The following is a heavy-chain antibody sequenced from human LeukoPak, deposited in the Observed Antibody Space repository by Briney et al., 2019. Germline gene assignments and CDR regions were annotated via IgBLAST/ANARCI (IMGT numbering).Heavy chain of an antibody. CDR3: ASDCSSTSCYGFDP. D-gene: IGHD2-2*01. CDR2: ISSSGSTI. J-gene: IGHJ5*02. CDR1: GFTFSDYY. V-gene: IGHV3-11*04. Sequence: GGSRRLSCAASGFTFSDYYMSWIRQAPGKGLEWVSYISSSGSTIYYADSVKGRFTISRDNAKNSLYLQMNSLRAEDTAVYYCASDCSSTSCYGFDPWGQGTLVTVSS.